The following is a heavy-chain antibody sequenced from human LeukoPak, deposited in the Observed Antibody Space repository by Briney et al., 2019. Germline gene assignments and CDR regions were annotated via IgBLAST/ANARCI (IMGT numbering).Heavy chain of an antibody. V-gene: IGHV3-21*01. D-gene: IGHD4-17*01. Sequence: PGGSLRLSCAASGFTFSSYSINWVRQAPGKGLEWVSSISSSSSYIYYADSVKGRFTISRDNAKNSLYLQMDSLRAEDTAVYYCAKRTTVTFTSRGTFDIWGQGTMVTVSS. CDR2: ISSSSSYI. CDR3: AKRTTVTFTSRGTFDI. CDR1: GFTFSSYS. J-gene: IGHJ3*02.